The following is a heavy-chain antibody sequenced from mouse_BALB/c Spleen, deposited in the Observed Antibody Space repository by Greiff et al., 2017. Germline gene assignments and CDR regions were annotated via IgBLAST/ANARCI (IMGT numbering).Heavy chain of an antibody. CDR3: NAGYGSRHYAMDY. Sequence: EVQLQESGAELVRSGASVKLSCTASGFNIKDYYMHWVKQRPEQGLEWIGWIDPENGDTEYAPKFQGKATMTADTSSNTAYLQLSSLTSEDTAVYYCNAGYGSRHYAMDYWGQGTSVTVSS. V-gene: IGHV14-4*02. CDR1: GFNIKDYY. CDR2: IDPENGDT. J-gene: IGHJ4*01. D-gene: IGHD1-1*01.